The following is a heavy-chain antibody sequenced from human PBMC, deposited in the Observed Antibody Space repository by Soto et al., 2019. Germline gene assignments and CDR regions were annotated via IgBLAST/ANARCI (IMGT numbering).Heavy chain of an antibody. Sequence: SETLSLTCAVYGGSFSGYYWSWIRQPPGKGLEWIGEINHSGSTNYNPSLKSRVTISVDTSKNQFSLKLSSVTAADTAVYYCARWYYYGSYALDIWGQGTMVTVSS. D-gene: IGHD3-10*01. V-gene: IGHV4-34*01. J-gene: IGHJ3*02. CDR1: GGSFSGYY. CDR2: INHSGST. CDR3: ARWYYYGSYALDI.